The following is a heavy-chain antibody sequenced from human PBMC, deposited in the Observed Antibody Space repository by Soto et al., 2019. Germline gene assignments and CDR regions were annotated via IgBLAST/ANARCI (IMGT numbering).Heavy chain of an antibody. CDR3: TKEDGWSDP. V-gene: IGHV3-15*07. J-gene: IGHJ5*02. Sequence: GGSLRLSCAASGFVFSNAWMNWVRQAPGKGLEWVGRIKSKIHGGTIDYAAPVKGRFTISRDDSKNTLFLQMNSLKTEDTAVYYCTKEDGWSDPWGQGT. CDR1: GFVFSNAW. CDR2: IKSKIHGGTI.